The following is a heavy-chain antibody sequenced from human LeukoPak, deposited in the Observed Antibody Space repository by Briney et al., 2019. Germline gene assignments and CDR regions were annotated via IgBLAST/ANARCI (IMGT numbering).Heavy chain of an antibody. D-gene: IGHD2-8*01. CDR3: ATYPLGYCTNGVCPRGAFDI. V-gene: IGHV1-24*01. CDR2: FDPEDGET. J-gene: IGHJ3*02. Sequence: ASVKVSCKVSGYTLTELSMHWVRQAPGKGLEWMGGFDPEDGETIYAQKFQGRVTMTEDTSTDTAYMELSSLRSEDTAVYYCATYPLGYCTNGVCPRGAFDIWGQGTMATVSS. CDR1: GYTLTELS.